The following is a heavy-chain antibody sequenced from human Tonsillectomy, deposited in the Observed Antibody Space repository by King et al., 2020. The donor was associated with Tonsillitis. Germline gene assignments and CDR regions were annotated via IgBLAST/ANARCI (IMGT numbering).Heavy chain of an antibody. J-gene: IGHJ4*02. CDR3: AKAGYSAGRYHFDY. V-gene: IGHV3-23*04. CDR1: GFAFGTYA. D-gene: IGHD5-12*01. CDR2: NIGSSGST. Sequence: QLVQSGGDLVQPGGSLRLSCAASGFAFGTYAMSWVRQAPGKGLEWVSTNIGSSGSTFHANSVKGRFSISRDNSENTLFLQMNNLRAEDTAVYYCAKAGYSAGRYHFDYWGQGTLVTVSS.